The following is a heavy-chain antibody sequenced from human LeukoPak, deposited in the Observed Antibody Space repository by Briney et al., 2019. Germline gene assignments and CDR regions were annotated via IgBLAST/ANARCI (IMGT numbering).Heavy chain of an antibody. D-gene: IGHD3-3*01. CDR1: GFTFSSYS. CDR2: ISSSSTI. CDR3: ARDAAKIVRFLERIYYMDV. J-gene: IGHJ6*03. V-gene: IGHV3-48*04. Sequence: GGSLRLSCAASGFTFSSYSMNWVRQAPGKGLEWVSYISSSSTIYYADSVKGRFTISRDNAKNSLYLQMNSLRAEDTAVYYCARDAAKIVRFLERIYYMDVRGKGTTVTDSS.